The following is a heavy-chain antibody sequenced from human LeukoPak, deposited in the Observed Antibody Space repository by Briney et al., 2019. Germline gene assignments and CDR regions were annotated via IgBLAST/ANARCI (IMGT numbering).Heavy chain of an antibody. D-gene: IGHD6-19*01. V-gene: IGHV4-34*01. CDR2: INHSGRT. J-gene: IGHJ6*02. Sequence: PSETLSLTCAVYGGSFSGYYWSWVRQPPGKGVEGIGEINHSGRTNYNPSLKSRVTISVDTSKNQFSLKLSSVTAADTAVYYCARGQRDSSGWSRYYYYYYGMDVWGQGTTVTVSS. CDR3: ARGQRDSSGWSRYYYYYYGMDV. CDR1: GGSFSGYY.